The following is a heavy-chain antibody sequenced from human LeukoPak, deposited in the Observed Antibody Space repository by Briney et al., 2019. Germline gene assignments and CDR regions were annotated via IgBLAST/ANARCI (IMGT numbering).Heavy chain of an antibody. D-gene: IGHD1-26*01. CDR1: GGSISSSSYY. Sequence: SETLSLTCTVSGGSISSSSYYWGWIRQPPGKGLEWIGSIYYSGSTYYNPSLKSRVTISVDTSKNQFSLKLSSVTAADTAVYYCARDRVGATESFDYWGQGTLVTVSS. CDR2: IYYSGST. J-gene: IGHJ4*02. V-gene: IGHV4-39*07. CDR3: ARDRVGATESFDY.